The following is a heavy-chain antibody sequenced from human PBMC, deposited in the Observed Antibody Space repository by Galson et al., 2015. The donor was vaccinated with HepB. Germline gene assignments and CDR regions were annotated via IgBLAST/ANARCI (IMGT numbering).Heavy chain of an antibody. CDR2: IIPILGIA. Sequence: SVKVSCKASGGTFSSYAISWVRQAPGQGLEWMGRIIPILGIANYAQKFQGRVTITADKSTSTAYMELSSLRSEDTAVYYCARVLPTYPKGGAFDIWGQGTMVTVSS. J-gene: IGHJ3*02. V-gene: IGHV1-69*04. D-gene: IGHD3-16*01. CDR1: GGTFSSYA. CDR3: ARVLPTYPKGGAFDI.